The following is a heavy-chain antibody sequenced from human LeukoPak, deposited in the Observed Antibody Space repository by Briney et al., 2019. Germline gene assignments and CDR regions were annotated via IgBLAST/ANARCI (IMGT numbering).Heavy chain of an antibody. J-gene: IGHJ4*02. CDR3: ARHGGGQYYYDSSGAYYFVY. CDR1: GGSFSGYY. V-gene: IGHV4-34*01. Sequence: PSETLSLTCAVYGGSFSGYYWSWIRQPPGKGLEWIGEINHSGSTNYNPSLKSRVTISVDTSKNQFSLKLSSVTAADTAVYYCARHGGGQYYYDSSGAYYFVYWGQGTLVTVSS. CDR2: INHSGST. D-gene: IGHD3-22*01.